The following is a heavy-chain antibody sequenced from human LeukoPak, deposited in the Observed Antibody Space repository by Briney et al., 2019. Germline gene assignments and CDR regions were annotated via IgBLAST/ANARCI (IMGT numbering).Heavy chain of an antibody. D-gene: IGHD2-21*01. CDR2: IYYSGST. V-gene: IGHV4-59*01. CDR3: AGIRFHAFDI. Sequence: SETLSLTCSVSGGFNTHYYWSWIRQPPGKGLEWIGYIYYSGSTNYNPSLKSRVTISVDTSKNQFSLKLSSVTAADTAVYYCAGIRFHAFDIWGQGTMVTVSS. CDR1: GGFNTHYY. J-gene: IGHJ3*02.